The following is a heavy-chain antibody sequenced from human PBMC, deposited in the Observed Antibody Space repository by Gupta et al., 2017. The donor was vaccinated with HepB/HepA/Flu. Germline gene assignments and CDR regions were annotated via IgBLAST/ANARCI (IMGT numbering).Heavy chain of an antibody. V-gene: IGHV3-53*04. CDR1: GFTVSSNY. Sequence: EVQLVESGGGLVQPGGSLRLSCAASGFTVSSNYMSWVRQAPGKGLEWVSVIYSGGSTYYADSVKGRFTISRHNSKNTLYLQMNSLRAEDTAVYYCARAQRRIPSDDYYGMDVWGQGTTVTVSS. CDR2: IYSGGST. J-gene: IGHJ6*02. D-gene: IGHD1-1*01. CDR3: ARAQRRIPSDDYYGMDV.